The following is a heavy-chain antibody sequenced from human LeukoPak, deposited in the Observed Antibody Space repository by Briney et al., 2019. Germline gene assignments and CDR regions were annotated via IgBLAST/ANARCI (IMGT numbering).Heavy chain of an antibody. D-gene: IGHD3-22*01. J-gene: IGHJ5*02. CDR3: ARQGYDSSGYPYNWFDP. V-gene: IGHV4-59*08. CDR2: IYFSGST. CDR1: GGSISSYY. Sequence: SETLSLTCTVSGGSISSYYWSWIRQPPGKGLEWIGYIYFSGSTNYNPSLKSRVTISVDTSKNQFSLKLSSVTAADTAVYYCARQGYDSSGYPYNWFDPWGQGTLVTVSS.